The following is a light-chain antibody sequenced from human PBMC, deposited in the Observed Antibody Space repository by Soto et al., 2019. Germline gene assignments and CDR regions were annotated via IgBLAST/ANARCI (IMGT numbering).Light chain of an antibody. Sequence: EVVLTQSPATLSLAPGERATLSCRASQFLSSYLAWYQQKPGQAPRLLIYGASSRATGIPDRFSGSGSGTDFTLTISRLEPEDFAVYYCQQYGSSPLTFGGGTKVDIK. V-gene: IGKV3-20*01. CDR3: QQYGSSPLT. CDR2: GAS. J-gene: IGKJ4*01. CDR1: QFLSSY.